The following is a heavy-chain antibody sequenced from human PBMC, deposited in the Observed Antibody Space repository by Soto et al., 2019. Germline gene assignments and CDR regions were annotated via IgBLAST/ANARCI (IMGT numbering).Heavy chain of an antibody. Sequence: GESLKISCKGPGFGFTSYWIAWVRQMPGKGLEWMGAIYPADSDTRYSPSFQGQVTISADKSTSTAYLQWSSLKPSDNAIYYCGRRTGGNFFDYWGQGTQVTVSS. D-gene: IGHD1-1*01. V-gene: IGHV5-51*01. CDR2: IYPADSDT. CDR3: GRRTGGNFFDY. J-gene: IGHJ4*02. CDR1: GFGFTSYW.